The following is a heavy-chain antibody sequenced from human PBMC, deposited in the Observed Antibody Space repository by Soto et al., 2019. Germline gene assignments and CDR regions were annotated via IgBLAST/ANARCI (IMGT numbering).Heavy chain of an antibody. CDR3: AKAQGSGYYDPPVL. J-gene: IGHJ4*02. V-gene: IGHV3-23*01. CDR1: GFTFSSYA. Sequence: GGSLRLSCAASGFTFSSYAMSWVRQAPGKGLECVSAISGSGGSTYYADSVKGRFTISRDNSKNTLYLQMNSLRAEDTAVYYCAKAQGSGYYDPPVLWGQGTLVTVSS. D-gene: IGHD3-22*01. CDR2: ISGSGGST.